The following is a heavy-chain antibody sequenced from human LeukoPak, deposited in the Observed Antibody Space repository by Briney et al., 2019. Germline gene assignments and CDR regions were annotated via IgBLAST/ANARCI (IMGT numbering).Heavy chain of an antibody. Sequence: GGSLRLSCAASGFTFSSYGMHWVRQAPGKGLEWVAFIRYDGSNKYYADSVKGRFTISRDNSKNTLYLQMNSLRAEDTAVYYCAKGRSSSPDLDYWGQGTLVTVSS. D-gene: IGHD6-6*01. V-gene: IGHV3-30*02. CDR2: IRYDGSNK. J-gene: IGHJ4*02. CDR3: AKGRSSSPDLDY. CDR1: GFTFSSYG.